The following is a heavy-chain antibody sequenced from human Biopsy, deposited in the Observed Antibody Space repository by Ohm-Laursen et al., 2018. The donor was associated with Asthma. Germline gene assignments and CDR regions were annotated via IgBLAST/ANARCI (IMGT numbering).Heavy chain of an antibody. CDR1: GGSITSSSYY. CDR2: MYHSGSP. D-gene: IGHD3-22*01. J-gene: IGHJ4*02. CDR3: VRHQYSSSWSTFDY. V-gene: IGHV4-39*01. Sequence: TLSLTCIVSGGSITSSSYYWGWIRQPPGKGMEWIGSMYHSGSPYYHPSLKSRATISVDTSKNQLPLKMSSVTAADTAVYFCVRHQYSSSWSTFDYWGQGALVTVSS.